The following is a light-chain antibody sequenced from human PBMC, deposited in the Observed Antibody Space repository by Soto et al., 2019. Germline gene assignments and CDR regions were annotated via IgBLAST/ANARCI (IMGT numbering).Light chain of an antibody. CDR2: EVS. J-gene: IGLJ2*01. Sequence: QSALTQPPSVSGSPGQSVTISCTGTSSDIGSYNRVSWYQQPPGTAPKLIIYEVSNRPSGIPDRFSGSKSGNTASLTISGLQADDEADYYCASYTTSITVVFGGGTKLPVL. V-gene: IGLV2-18*02. CDR3: ASYTTSITVV. CDR1: SSDIGSYNR.